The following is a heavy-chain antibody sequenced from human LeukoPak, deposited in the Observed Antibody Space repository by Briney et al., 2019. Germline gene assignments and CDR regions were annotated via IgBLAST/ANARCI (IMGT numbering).Heavy chain of an antibody. CDR2: IYSGGST. CDR3: ARVETTYYYYGMDV. D-gene: IGHD4-11*01. CDR1: GFTVSSNY. Sequence: GGSLRLSCAASGFTVSSNYMSWVRQAPGKGLEWVSVIYSGGSTYYADSVKGRFTISRHNSKNTLYLQMNSLRAEDTAVYYCARVETTYYYYGMDVWGQETTVTVSS. V-gene: IGHV3-53*04. J-gene: IGHJ6*02.